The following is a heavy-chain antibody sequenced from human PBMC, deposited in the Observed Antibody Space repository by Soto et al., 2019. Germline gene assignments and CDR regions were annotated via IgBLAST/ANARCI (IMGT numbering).Heavy chain of an antibody. Sequence: QLQLQESGSGLVKPSQTLSLTCAVSGGSISSGGYSWSWIRQPPGKGLEWTGYIYHSGSTYYNPSLQTRVTISVDRSKAQFSLKLSSVTAADTAVYYCASAGGLGAVAADYWGQGTLVTVSS. V-gene: IGHV4-30-2*01. J-gene: IGHJ4*02. CDR1: GGSISSGGYS. CDR3: ASAGGLGAVAADY. D-gene: IGHD6-19*01. CDR2: IYHSGST.